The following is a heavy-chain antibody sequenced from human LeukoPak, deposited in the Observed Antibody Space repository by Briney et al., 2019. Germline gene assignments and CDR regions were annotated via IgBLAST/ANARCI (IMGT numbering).Heavy chain of an antibody. J-gene: IGHJ6*02. CDR2: IYYSGST. Sequence: SETLSLTCTVSGGSISSYYWSWIRQPPGKGLEWIGYIYYSGSTNYNPSLKSRVTISVDTSKNQFSLRPSSVTAADTAVYYCARSHAGTWGYYYGMDVWGQGTAVTVSS. CDR3: ARSHAGTWGYYYGMDV. CDR1: GGSISSYY. D-gene: IGHD6-13*01. V-gene: IGHV4-59*08.